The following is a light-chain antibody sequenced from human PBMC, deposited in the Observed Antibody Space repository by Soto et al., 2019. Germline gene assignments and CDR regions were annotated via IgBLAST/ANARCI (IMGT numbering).Light chain of an antibody. V-gene: IGKV3D-20*02. CDR1: QHFRGDS. Sequence: EIASSQSPRNLSFSPGETATRSCTASQHFRGDSLAWYQQTPGQPHRLLIYAASNRATGIPDRFSGSGSGTVFTLTIGRLEPEDSAVYYCQKRTHWPQITFGKGKRLEIK. CDR2: AAS. J-gene: IGKJ5*01. CDR3: QKRTHWPQIT.